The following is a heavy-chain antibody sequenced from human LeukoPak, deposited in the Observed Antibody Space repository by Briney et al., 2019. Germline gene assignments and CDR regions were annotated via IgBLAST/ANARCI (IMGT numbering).Heavy chain of an antibody. CDR1: GGSISSGGYY. Sequence: PSQTLSLTCTVSGGSISSGGYYWSWIRQHPGKGLEWIGYIYYSGSTYYNPSLKSRVTISVDTSKNQFSLKLSSVTAADTAVYYCATVPVYDSSGYAIDYWGQGTLVTVSS. V-gene: IGHV4-31*03. J-gene: IGHJ4*02. D-gene: IGHD3-22*01. CDR2: IYYSGST. CDR3: ATVPVYDSSGYAIDY.